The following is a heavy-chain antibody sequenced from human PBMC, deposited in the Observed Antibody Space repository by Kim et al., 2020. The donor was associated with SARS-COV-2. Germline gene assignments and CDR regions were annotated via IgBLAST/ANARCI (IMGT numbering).Heavy chain of an antibody. V-gene: IGHV3-23*01. J-gene: IGHJ5*02. Sequence: GGSLRLSCAASGFTFSSYAMSWVRQAPGKGLEWVSAISGSGGSTYYADSVKGRFTISRDNSKNTLYQQMNSLRAEDTAVYYCAKPFGYDSSGQKNWFDPWGQGTLVTLSS. D-gene: IGHD3-22*01. CDR1: GFTFSSYA. CDR3: AKPFGYDSSGQKNWFDP. CDR2: ISGSGGST.